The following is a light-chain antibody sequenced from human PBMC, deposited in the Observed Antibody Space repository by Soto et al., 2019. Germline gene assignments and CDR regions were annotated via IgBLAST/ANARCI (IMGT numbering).Light chain of an antibody. CDR2: KVS. V-gene: IGKV2-30*01. CDR1: QSLVFSDGITY. Sequence: DVVLPQSPLSLPVTLGQPASISCRSSQSLVFSDGITYLNWFHQRPGQSPRRLIYKVSNRDSGVPDRFSGTGSGTDFTVIISRVEAEDVGVYYCMQGTYWPPGTFGQGTRVEIE. J-gene: IGKJ1*01. CDR3: MQGTYWPPGT.